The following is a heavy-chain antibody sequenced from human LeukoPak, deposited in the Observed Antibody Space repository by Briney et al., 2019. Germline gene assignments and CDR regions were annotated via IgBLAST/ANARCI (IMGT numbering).Heavy chain of an antibody. CDR1: GFTFSSYA. CDR2: ISGSGGST. Sequence: GGSLRLSCAASGFTFSSYAMSRVRQAPGKGLEWVSAISGSGGSTYYADSVKGRFTISRDNSKNTLYLQMNSLRAEDTAVYYCAKVSVAARFPDYWGQGTLVTVSS. D-gene: IGHD6-6*01. J-gene: IGHJ4*02. V-gene: IGHV3-23*01. CDR3: AKVSVAARFPDY.